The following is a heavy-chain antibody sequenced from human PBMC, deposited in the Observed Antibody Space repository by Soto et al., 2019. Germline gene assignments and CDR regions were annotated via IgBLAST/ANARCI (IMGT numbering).Heavy chain of an antibody. D-gene: IGHD5-18*01. CDR2: IIPIFGTA. CDR1: GGTFSSYA. Sequence: GASVKVSCKASGGTFSSYAISWVRQAPGQGLEWMGGIIPIFGTANYAQKFQGRVTITADESTSTAYMELSSLRSEDTAVYYCARGSTAMAPFDYYYYGMDVWGQGTTVTVSS. CDR3: ARGSTAMAPFDYYYYGMDV. V-gene: IGHV1-69*13. J-gene: IGHJ6*02.